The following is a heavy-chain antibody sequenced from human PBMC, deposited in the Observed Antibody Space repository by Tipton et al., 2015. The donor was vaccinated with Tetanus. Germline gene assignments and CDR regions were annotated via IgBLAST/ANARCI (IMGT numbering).Heavy chain of an antibody. J-gene: IGHJ4*02. Sequence: TLSLTCTVSDDSISSSGFYWGWIRQPPGKGLEWIGSVYESGDTYYIPSLKSRVTISVDTSKNQFSLNLNSMAAADTGVYYCARHQSGYFTPFDYWGQGNLVTVSS. CDR1: DDSISSSGFY. CDR2: VYESGDT. D-gene: IGHD5-12*01. CDR3: ARHQSGYFTPFDY. V-gene: IGHV4-39*01.